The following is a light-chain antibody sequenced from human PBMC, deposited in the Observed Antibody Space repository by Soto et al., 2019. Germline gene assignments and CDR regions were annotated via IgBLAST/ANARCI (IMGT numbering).Light chain of an antibody. CDR2: AAS. CDR3: QQYNHWPGT. CDR1: QSVAKN. Sequence: ETVMTHSPATLSVSPGERVTLSCRASQSVAKNVAWYQHKPAQPPRLLIYAASTRATGIPARFDGSGSGTEISLTISSLQSEDFAVYFFQQYNHWPGTFGEGTKVEMK. J-gene: IGKJ2*01. V-gene: IGKV3-15*01.